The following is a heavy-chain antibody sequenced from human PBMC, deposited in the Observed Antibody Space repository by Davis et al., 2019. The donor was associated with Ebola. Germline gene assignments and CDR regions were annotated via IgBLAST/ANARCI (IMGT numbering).Heavy chain of an antibody. CDR1: GGSFPGFF. CDR2: INHSGNT. V-gene: IGHV4-34*01. CDR3: ARGTPYGSGTYLKPHFDY. Sequence: MPSETLSLTCAVYGGSFPGFFWRWIRQPPGKLLEWIGEINHSGNTHYNPSLKSRVAISVDASKNQFSLKLSSVTAADTAMYYCARGTPYGSGTYLKPHFDYWGQGTLDTVSS. J-gene: IGHJ4*02. D-gene: IGHD3-10*01.